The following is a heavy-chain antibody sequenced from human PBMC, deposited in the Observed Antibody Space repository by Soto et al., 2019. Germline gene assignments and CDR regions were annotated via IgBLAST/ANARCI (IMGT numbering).Heavy chain of an antibody. CDR2: IYYSGST. D-gene: IGHD2-8*01. CDR3: ARVGTEFKGVNFDY. J-gene: IGHJ4*02. V-gene: IGHV4-59*01. Sequence: PSETLSLTCTVSGGSISSYYWSWIRQPPGKGLEWIGYIYYSGSTNYNPSLKSRVTISVDTSKNQFSLKLSSVTAADTAVYYCARVGTEFKGVNFDYWGQGTLVTVSS. CDR1: GGSISSYY.